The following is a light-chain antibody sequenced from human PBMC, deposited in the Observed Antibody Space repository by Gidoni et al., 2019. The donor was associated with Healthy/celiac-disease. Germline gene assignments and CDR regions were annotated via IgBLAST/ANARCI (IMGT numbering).Light chain of an antibody. CDR2: GAS. J-gene: IGKJ4*01. V-gene: IGKV3-15*01. Sequence: EIAMPQSPATLSVSPGERATLSCRASQSVSSNLAWYQQKPGQAPRLLIYGASTRATGIPARFSGSGSGTEFTLTISSLQSEDFAVYYCQQYNNWLSRELTFGGGTKVEIK. CDR1: QSVSSN. CDR3: QQYNNWLSRELT.